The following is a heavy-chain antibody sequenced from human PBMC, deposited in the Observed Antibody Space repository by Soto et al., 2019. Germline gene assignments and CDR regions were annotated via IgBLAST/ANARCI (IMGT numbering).Heavy chain of an antibody. V-gene: IGHV6-1*01. CDR2: TYYRSRFFS. D-gene: IGHD3-10*01. CDR1: GDSVSSYSAS. CDR3: VRDRYSSSGWFDP. J-gene: IGHJ5*02. Sequence: SQTLSLTCAISGDSVSSYSASWNWIRQSPSGGLEWRGRTYYRSRFFSDYAESVKSRIIINPDRSKNHVSLQLKSVTPEATAVYYCVRDRYSSSGWFDPWGQGTPVTVSS.